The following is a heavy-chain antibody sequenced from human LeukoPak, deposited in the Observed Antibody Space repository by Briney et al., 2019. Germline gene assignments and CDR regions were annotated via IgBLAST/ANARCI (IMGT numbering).Heavy chain of an antibody. J-gene: IGHJ4*02. V-gene: IGHV1-46*01. CDR3: ARGGPYHGWDY. D-gene: IGHD2-15*01. Sequence: ATVKVSCKASGYTFSSYYMRWARQAPGQGLEWVGRIDPNDGSTIYARNLQGRVTVTSDTSTSTVYMELSSLRSEDTAVYYCARGGPYHGWDYWGQGTLVTVSS. CDR1: GYTFSSYY. CDR2: IDPNDGST.